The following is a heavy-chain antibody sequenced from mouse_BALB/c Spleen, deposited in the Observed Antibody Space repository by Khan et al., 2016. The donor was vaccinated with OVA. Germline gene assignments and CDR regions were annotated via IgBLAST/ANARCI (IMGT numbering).Heavy chain of an antibody. Sequence: MQLKESGPDLVKPGASVKISCKASGYSFTLYYMSWVKQSHGKSLEWIGRVNPNTGGTDYNQEFKGKAILTVDKSSNTAYMELRSLTSEDSAVYYCARGYDFFAYWGQGTLVTVSA. CDR2: VNPNTGGT. CDR3: ARGYDFFAY. V-gene: IGHV1-26*01. D-gene: IGHD2-14*01. CDR1: GYSFTLYY. J-gene: IGHJ3*01.